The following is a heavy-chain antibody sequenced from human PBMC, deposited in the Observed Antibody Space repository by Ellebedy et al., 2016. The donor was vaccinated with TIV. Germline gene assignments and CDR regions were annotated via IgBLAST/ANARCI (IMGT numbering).Heavy chain of an antibody. CDR1: GGTFSRYG. Sequence: ASVKVSCKASGGTFSRYGISWVRQAPGQGLEWMGRIIPILGRPDYAQSFQGRVTINADKSTGTPYLELSSLRSEDTAVYYCATDSRYSYGYRFNFWGQGTLVIVSS. CDR2: IIPILGRP. J-gene: IGHJ4*02. V-gene: IGHV1-69*04. CDR3: ATDSRYSYGYRFNF. D-gene: IGHD5-18*01.